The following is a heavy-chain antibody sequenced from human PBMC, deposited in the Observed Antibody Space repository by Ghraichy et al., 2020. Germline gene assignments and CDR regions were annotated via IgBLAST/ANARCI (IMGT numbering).Heavy chain of an antibody. Sequence: GESLRLSCAASGFTFSTYDLTWVRQAPGKGLEFVSSITTSRGRTYYGESVKGRFAISRDNSNNTLFLQMNSLRVEDTAVYYCAIAPYPARSFYNRGYWGQGTQVTVSS. V-gene: IGHV3-23*01. J-gene: IGHJ4*02. CDR1: GFTFSTYD. CDR2: ITTSRGRT. D-gene: IGHD1-1*01. CDR3: AIAPYPARSFYNRGY.